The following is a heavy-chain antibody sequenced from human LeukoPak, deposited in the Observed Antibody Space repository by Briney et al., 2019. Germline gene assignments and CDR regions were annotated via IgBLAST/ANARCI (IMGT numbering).Heavy chain of an antibody. Sequence: GGSLRLSCTASGFTFGDYTMSWFRQPPGEGLEWVGFIRSKASGGTTDYAASVRGRFTISRDDSKSIAYLQLNSLKTEDTAVYYCARGGYLYGAWGQGSLVTVSS. V-gene: IGHV3-49*03. D-gene: IGHD3-10*01. CDR3: ARGGYLYGA. CDR2: IRSKASGGTT. CDR1: GFTFGDYT. J-gene: IGHJ5*02.